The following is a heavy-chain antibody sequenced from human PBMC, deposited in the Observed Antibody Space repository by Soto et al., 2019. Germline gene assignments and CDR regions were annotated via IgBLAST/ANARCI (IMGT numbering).Heavy chain of an antibody. V-gene: IGHV4-31*03. D-gene: IGHD2-2*01. CDR3: AIRHSFSISSSYLDL. CDR2: IYYSGST. Sequence: QVQLQESGPGLVKPSQTLSLTCTVSGGSINSGGSYWSWIRQSPGKGMEWIGYIYYSGSTYYTPSLNTRVSISPPTSNTLFSLTLSSVTAADPSIYYCAIRHSFSISSSYLDLWARGTLVTVSS. J-gene: IGHJ2*01. CDR1: GGSINSGGSY.